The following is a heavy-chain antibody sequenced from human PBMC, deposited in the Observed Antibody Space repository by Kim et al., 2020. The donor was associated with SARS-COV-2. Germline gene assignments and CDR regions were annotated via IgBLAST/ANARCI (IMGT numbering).Heavy chain of an antibody. V-gene: IGHV3-30*18. D-gene: IGHD1-26*01. CDR1: GFTFSSYG. CDR3: AKGAVGIY. J-gene: IGHJ4*02. Sequence: GGSLRLSCAASGFTFSSYGMHWVRQAPGKGLEWVAVISYDGSNKYYADSVKGRFTISRDNSKNTLYLQMNSLRAEDTAVYYCAKGAVGIYWGQGTLVTVSS. CDR2: ISYDGSNK.